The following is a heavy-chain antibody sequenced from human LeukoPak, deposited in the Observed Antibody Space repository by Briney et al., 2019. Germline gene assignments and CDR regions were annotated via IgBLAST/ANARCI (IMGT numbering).Heavy chain of an antibody. CDR3: GGGSYLVDY. D-gene: IGHD1-26*01. Sequence: GGSLRLSCAASGFTFSNAWMSWVRQAPGKGLEWVGRIKSKTDGGTTDYAAPVKGRFTISRDDSKNTLYLQMNSLKTEDAAVYFCGGGSYLVDYWGQGTLVTVSS. V-gene: IGHV3-15*01. J-gene: IGHJ4*02. CDR1: GFTFSNAW. CDR2: IKSKTDGGTT.